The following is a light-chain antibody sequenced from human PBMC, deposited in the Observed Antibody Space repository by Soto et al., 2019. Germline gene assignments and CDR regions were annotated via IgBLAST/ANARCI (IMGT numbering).Light chain of an antibody. CDR1: TSNIGAGYD. CDR2: ANN. CDR3: QSYDSSLSGVV. Sequence: QSVLPQPPSVSGAPGQRVPISCTGSTSNIGAGYDVHWYQQLPGTAPKLFIYANNNRPSGVPDRFSGSKSGTSASLAITGLQADDEADYYCQSYDSSLSGVVFGGGTKVTVL. J-gene: IGLJ2*01. V-gene: IGLV1-40*01.